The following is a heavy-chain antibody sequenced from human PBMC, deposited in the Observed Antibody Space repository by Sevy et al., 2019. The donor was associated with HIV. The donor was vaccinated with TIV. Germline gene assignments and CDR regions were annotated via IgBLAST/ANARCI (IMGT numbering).Heavy chain of an antibody. Sequence: GGSLRLSCVASGFTFGTYGMDWVRQAPGKGLEWVAVIWYDGSNKYYGYSVKGRFTISRDNSKNTLYLQLNSLRAGDTAVYYCARGSLYSSGWSESLDYWGQGTLVTVSS. V-gene: IGHV3-33*01. J-gene: IGHJ4*02. CDR2: IWYDGSNK. D-gene: IGHD6-19*01. CDR3: ARGSLYSSGWSESLDY. CDR1: GFTFGTYG.